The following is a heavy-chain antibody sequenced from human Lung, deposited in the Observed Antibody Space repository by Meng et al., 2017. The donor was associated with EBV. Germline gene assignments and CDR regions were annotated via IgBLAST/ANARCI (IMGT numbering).Heavy chain of an antibody. D-gene: IGHD2-15*01. J-gene: IGHJ4*02. CDR2: IYYSGST. Sequence: QGQRQASGPGLVKPSQTLSLTCTVSGGSISSGDYYWSWIRQPPGKGLEWIGYIYYSGSTYYNPSLKSRVTISVDTSKNQFSLKLSSVTAADTAVYYCAREWCSGGSCYPDYWGQGTLVTVSS. V-gene: IGHV4-30-4*01. CDR3: AREWCSGGSCYPDY. CDR1: GGSISSGDYY.